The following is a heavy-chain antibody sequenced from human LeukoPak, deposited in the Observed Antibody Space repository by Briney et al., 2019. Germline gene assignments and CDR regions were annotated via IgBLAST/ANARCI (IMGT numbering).Heavy chain of an antibody. V-gene: IGHV3-7*01. CDR1: GFNFSNYW. Sequence: GGSLRLSCEGSGFNFSNYWMVWVRHAPGKGMEWVANIKHDGREKHFVDSVKGRFSISRDNANNSLYLDMNNLRPEDTALYFCARGGRSLWFADLLTNSGQGILVAVSS. CDR3: ARGGRSLWFADLLTN. D-gene: IGHD3-10*01. CDR2: IKHDGREK. J-gene: IGHJ4*02.